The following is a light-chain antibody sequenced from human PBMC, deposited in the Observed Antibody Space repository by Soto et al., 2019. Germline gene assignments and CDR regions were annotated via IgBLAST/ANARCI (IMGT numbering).Light chain of an antibody. CDR1: QSVTSSY. Sequence: EIVLTQSPGTLSLSPGERATLSCSASQSVTSSYLAWYQQKPGQAPRLLIYGASSRATGIPDRFSGSGSGTDFTRTISRLEPEEFAVYYCQQYGSSHTFGGGTKVEIK. CDR2: GAS. CDR3: QQYGSSHT. V-gene: IGKV3-20*01. J-gene: IGKJ4*01.